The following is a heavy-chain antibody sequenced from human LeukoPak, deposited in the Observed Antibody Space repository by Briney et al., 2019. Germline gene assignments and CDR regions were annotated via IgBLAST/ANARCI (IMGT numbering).Heavy chain of an antibody. Sequence: PGGSLRLSCADSGFTFSSYAMTWVRQAPGKGLEWVSYISSSGSTRYYADSVEGRFTVSRDNAKNSLYLQMNSLRAEDTAVYYCARDLVNCGGDCYQAWGQGTPVTVSS. D-gene: IGHD2-21*02. V-gene: IGHV3-48*03. J-gene: IGHJ5*02. CDR3: ARDLVNCGGDCYQA. CDR1: GFTFSSYA. CDR2: ISSSGSTR.